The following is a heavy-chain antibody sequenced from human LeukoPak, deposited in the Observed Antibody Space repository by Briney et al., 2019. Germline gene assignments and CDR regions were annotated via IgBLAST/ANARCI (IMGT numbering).Heavy chain of an antibody. D-gene: IGHD5-12*01. V-gene: IGHV3-30-3*01. CDR3: ARGKGSESGYDYFLDY. Sequence: GGSLRLSCAASGFTFSSYAMHWGRQAPGKGLEWVTLFSYDGSSKYYADSVRGRFTISRDNSKNTLYLQMNSLRADDSAVYYCARGKGSESGYDYFLDYWGQGTLVTVSS. CDR2: FSYDGSSK. CDR1: GFTFSSYA. J-gene: IGHJ4*02.